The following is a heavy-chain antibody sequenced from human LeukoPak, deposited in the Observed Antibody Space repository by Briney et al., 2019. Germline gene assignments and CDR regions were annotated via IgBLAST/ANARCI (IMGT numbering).Heavy chain of an antibody. V-gene: IGHV4-39*01. CDR1: GGSISSSSYY. CDR3: ASRKGYYDSSGSGY. D-gene: IGHD3-22*01. Sequence: SETLSLTCTVSGGSISSSSYYWGWIRQPPGKGLEWIGSIYYSGSTYYNPSLKSRVTISVDTSKNQFSLKLSSVTAADTAVYYCASRKGYYDSSGSGYWGQGTLVTVSS. CDR2: IYYSGST. J-gene: IGHJ4*02.